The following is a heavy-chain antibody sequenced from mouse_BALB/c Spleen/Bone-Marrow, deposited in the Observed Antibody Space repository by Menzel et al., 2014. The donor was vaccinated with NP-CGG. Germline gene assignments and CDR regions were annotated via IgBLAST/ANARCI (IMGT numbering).Heavy chain of an antibody. CDR3: VRTGTKDDYDY. V-gene: IGHV2-9*02. Sequence: QIQLQQSGPGLVAPSQSLSITCTVSGLSLTSYGVHWVRQPPGKGLEWLGVKLAGGTTSYNSALMSRLSISRSKNKSEVFLKTNTLQTDDKAIYYCVRTGTKDDYDYWGQGPTLTVSS. CDR1: GLSLTSYG. CDR2: KLAGGTT. D-gene: IGHD4-1*01. J-gene: IGHJ2*01.